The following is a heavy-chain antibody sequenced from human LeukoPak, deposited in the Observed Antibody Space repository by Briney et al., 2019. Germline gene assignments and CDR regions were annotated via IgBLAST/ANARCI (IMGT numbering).Heavy chain of an antibody. D-gene: IGHD6-19*01. CDR2: SRNKANIYTT. V-gene: IGHV3-72*01. J-gene: IGHJ4*02. Sequence: PGGSLRLSCAASGFTFSDHYMDWVRQAPGKGLEWVARSRNKANIYTTQYAASVKGRFTISRDDSTNSLYLQMNSLKTEDTAVYYCARGREQWLAFFDYWGQGTLVTVSS. CDR3: ARGREQWLAFFDY. CDR1: GFTFSDHY.